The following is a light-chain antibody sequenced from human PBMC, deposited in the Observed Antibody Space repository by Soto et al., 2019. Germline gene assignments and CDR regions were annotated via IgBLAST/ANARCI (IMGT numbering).Light chain of an antibody. CDR2: GAS. Sequence: ENVLTHSPGTLSLSPCERATLSFSASQTVYNGFLAWYQQKPGQAPRLLIYGASSRATGIPDRFSGSGSGTDFTLTISSLEPEDFAVYYCQQYVSSPRTFGQGTKVDIK. J-gene: IGKJ1*01. CDR3: QQYVSSPRT. CDR1: QTVYNGF. V-gene: IGKV3-20*01.